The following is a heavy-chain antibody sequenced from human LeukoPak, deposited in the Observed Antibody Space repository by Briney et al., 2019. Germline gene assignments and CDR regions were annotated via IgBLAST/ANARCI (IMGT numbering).Heavy chain of an antibody. CDR3: ARDLFDSSSTNWFDP. CDR2: IWYDGSNK. D-gene: IGHD6-13*01. J-gene: IGHJ5*02. V-gene: IGHV3-33*01. Sequence: GGPLRLSCAASGFTFSSYGMHWFRQAPGKGLEWVALIWYDGSNKYYADSVKGRFTISRDNSKNTLYLQMNSLRAEDTAVYYCARDLFDSSSTNWFDPWGQGTLVTVSS. CDR1: GFTFSSYG.